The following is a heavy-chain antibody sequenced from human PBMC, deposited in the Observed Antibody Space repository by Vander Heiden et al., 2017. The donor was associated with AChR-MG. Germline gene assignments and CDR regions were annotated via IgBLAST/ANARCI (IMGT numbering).Heavy chain of an antibody. D-gene: IGHD4-17*01. CDR1: AFTLSSYS. CDR2: ISGTSRNI. J-gene: IGHJ4*02. Sequence: EVQLVVSGGGLVQPGGSLRLSCAASAFTLSSYSMNWVREAPGQGLEWVSSISGTSRNIYYADSVKGRFTISRDNAKNSLYLQMNSLRSEDTAIYYCARDVRGGDPPNNNFDNWGQGTLVAVSS. V-gene: IGHV3-21*02. CDR3: ARDVRGGDPPNNNFDN.